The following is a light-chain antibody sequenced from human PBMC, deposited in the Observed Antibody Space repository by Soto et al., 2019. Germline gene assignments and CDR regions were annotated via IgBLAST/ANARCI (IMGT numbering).Light chain of an antibody. CDR1: QGISSY. Sequence: DIQLTQSPSFLSASVGDRVTITCRASQGISSYLAWYQQKPGKAPKLLIYAASTLQSGVPSRFSGSGSGTEFTLTISRQQPEDFATYYCQHLNSYPLTFGGGTKVEIK. V-gene: IGKV1-9*01. CDR2: AAS. J-gene: IGKJ4*01. CDR3: QHLNSYPLT.